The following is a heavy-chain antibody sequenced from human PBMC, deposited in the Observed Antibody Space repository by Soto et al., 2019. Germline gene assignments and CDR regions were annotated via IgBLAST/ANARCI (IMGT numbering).Heavy chain of an antibody. CDR2: IWYDGSNK. J-gene: IGHJ5*02. D-gene: IGHD4-17*01. CDR1: GLTFSSYG. V-gene: IGHV3-33*01. CDR3: ARGGFYGQADNWFDP. Sequence: GGSLRLSCAASGLTFSSYGMHWVRQAPGKGLEWVAVIWYDGSNKYYVDSVKGRFTISRDNSKNTLYLQMNSLRAEDTAVYYCARGGFYGQADNWFDPWGQGTLVTVSS.